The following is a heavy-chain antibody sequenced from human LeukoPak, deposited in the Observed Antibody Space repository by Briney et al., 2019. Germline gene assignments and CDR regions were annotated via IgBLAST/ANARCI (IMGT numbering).Heavy chain of an antibody. V-gene: IGHV4-59*10. CDR3: ARASYGDYNFDY. Sequence: MSSETLSLTCAVYGGSFSGYYWSWIRQPAGKGLEWIGRIYTSGSTNYNPSLKSRVTMSIDTSKNQFSLKLSSVTAADTAVYYCARASYGDYNFDYWGQGTLVTVSS. J-gene: IGHJ4*02. D-gene: IGHD4-17*01. CDR2: IYTSGST. CDR1: GGSFSGYY.